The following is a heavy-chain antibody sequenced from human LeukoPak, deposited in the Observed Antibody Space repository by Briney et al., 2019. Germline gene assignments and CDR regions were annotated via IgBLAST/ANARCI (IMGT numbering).Heavy chain of an antibody. Sequence: KASQTLSLTCTVSGGSISSGDYYWSWIRQPPGKGLERIGYIYYSGSTYYNPSLKSRVTISVDTSKNQFSLKLSSVTAADTAVYYCASGAYYYDRSGYLPFAYWGQGTLVTVSS. CDR1: GGSISSGDYY. CDR2: IYYSGST. J-gene: IGHJ4*02. D-gene: IGHD3-22*01. V-gene: IGHV4-30-4*01. CDR3: ASGAYYYDRSGYLPFAY.